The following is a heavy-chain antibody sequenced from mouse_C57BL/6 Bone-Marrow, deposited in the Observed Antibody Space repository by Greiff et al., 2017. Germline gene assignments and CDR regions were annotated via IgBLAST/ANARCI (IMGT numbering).Heavy chain of an antibody. Sequence: VQLQQSGPELVKPGASVKISCKASGYAFSSSWMNWVKQRPGKGLEWIGRVYPGDGDTNYNGKFKGKATLTADKSSSTAYMNLSSLTSEDSAVYFCARKAMDYWGQGTSVTVSS. CDR3: ARKAMDY. CDR2: VYPGDGDT. V-gene: IGHV1-82*01. J-gene: IGHJ4*01. CDR1: GYAFSSSW.